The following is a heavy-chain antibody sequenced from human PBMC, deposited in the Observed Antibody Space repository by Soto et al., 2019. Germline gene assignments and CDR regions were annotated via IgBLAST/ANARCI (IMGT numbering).Heavy chain of an antibody. J-gene: IGHJ4*02. CDR3: AKDRYNCHPQALDY. CDR1: GFTFSVYA. V-gene: IGHV3-23*01. CDR2: ISGTGGST. Sequence: EVQLIESGGGLVQPGGSLRLSCAASGFTFSVYAMSWVRQAPGKGLEWVSGISGTGGSTSYADSVKGRFTISRDNSKNTLSLQMDSLRADDTAVYYCAKDRYNCHPQALDYWGRGTLVTVSS. D-gene: IGHD1-20*01.